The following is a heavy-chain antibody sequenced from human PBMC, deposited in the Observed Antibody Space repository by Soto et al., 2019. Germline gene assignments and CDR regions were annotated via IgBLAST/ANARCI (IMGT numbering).Heavy chain of an antibody. J-gene: IGHJ6*02. CDR1: GFTFSNYG. V-gene: IGHV3-30*18. CDR3: AKSRDAYNFYFYYGMDV. D-gene: IGHD2-2*01. Sequence: LRLSCAASGFTFSNYGMHWVRQTPGKGLEWVALILYDGSNKYYADSVKGRFTISRDNSKNTLYLQVSSLRAEDTAVYYCAKSRDAYNFYFYYGMDVWGQGTTVTVS. CDR2: ILYDGSNK.